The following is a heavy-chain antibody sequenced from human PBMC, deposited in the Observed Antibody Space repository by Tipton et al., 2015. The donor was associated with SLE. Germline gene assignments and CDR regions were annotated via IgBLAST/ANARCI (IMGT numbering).Heavy chain of an antibody. CDR1: GFTFSSYG. J-gene: IGHJ4*02. CDR2: IWYDGSNK. D-gene: IGHD3-16*01. Sequence: SLRLSCAASGFTFSSYGMNWVRQAPGKGLEWVAVIWYDGSNKYYADSVKGRFTISRDNSKNTLYLQMNSLRAEDTAVYYCAKASVGALDYWGQGTLVTVSA. CDR3: AKASVGALDY. V-gene: IGHV3-33*06.